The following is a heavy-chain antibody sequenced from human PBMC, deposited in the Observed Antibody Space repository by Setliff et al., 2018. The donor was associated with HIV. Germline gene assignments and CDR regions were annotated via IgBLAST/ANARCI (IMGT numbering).Heavy chain of an antibody. Sequence: SETLSLTCTVSGGSISSYYWSWIRQPAGKGLEWIGRIYTSGSTNYNPSLKSRVTMSVDTSKNQFSLKLTSVTAADTATYYCARDTGVNVAPDGRGYHTFDFWGRGTMVTVSS. CDR1: GGSISSYY. CDR2: IYTSGST. V-gene: IGHV4-4*07. J-gene: IGHJ3*01. CDR3: ARDTGVNVAPDGRGYHTFDF. D-gene: IGHD2-8*02.